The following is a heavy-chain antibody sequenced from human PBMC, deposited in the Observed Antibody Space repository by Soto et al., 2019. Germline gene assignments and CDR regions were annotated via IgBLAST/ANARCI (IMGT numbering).Heavy chain of an antibody. V-gene: IGHV4-59*01. CDR2: IYYSGST. CDR3: ASGVADHYYYYGMDV. J-gene: IGHJ6*02. CDR1: GGSISSYY. Sequence: NLSLTCTVSGGSISSYYWSWIRQPPGKGLEWIGYIYYSGSTNYNPSLKSRVTISVDTSKNQFSLKLSSVTAADTAVYYCASGVADHYYYYGMDVWGQGTTVTVSS. D-gene: IGHD6-19*01.